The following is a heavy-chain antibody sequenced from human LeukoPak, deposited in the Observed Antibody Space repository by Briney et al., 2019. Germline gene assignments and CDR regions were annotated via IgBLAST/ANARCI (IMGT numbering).Heavy chain of an antibody. Sequence: GGSVRLSCAASGVIVSSNFMSWVRQAPGKGLQWVAIMYAGGTSDYSDSVRGRFHISRDSSNNTLSLQINSLRAEDTAVYYCARGSGSGWPLDRWGQGALVTVSS. V-gene: IGHV3-53*01. CDR3: ARGSGSGWPLDR. D-gene: IGHD6-19*01. CDR1: GVIVSSNF. CDR2: MYAGGTS. J-gene: IGHJ5*02.